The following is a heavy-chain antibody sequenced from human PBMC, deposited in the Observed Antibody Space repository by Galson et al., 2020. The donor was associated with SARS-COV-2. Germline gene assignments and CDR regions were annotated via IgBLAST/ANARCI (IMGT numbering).Heavy chain of an antibody. J-gene: IGHJ4*02. D-gene: IGHD6-13*01. V-gene: IGHV1-18*01. CDR1: GYTFISYG. CDR3: ARAWDSSTWKTYFDY. Sequence: ASVPVSCKASGYTFISYGIRWVRQAPGQGLAWMGWISDYNGNTNYAQRLQGRVTMTTDTSTRSAYMELRSLRSDDTAVYYCARAWDSSTWKTYFDYWGQGTLVTVSS. CDR2: ISDYNGNT.